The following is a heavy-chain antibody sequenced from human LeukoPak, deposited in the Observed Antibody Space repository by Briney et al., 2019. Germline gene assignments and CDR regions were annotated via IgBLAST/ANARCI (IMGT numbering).Heavy chain of an antibody. J-gene: IGHJ5*02. V-gene: IGHV3-74*01. CDR1: GFTFSSYW. Sequence: GGSLRLSCAASGFTFSSYWTHWVRQAPGKGLVWVSRINSDGSSTSHADSVKGRFTISRDNAKNTLYLQMNSLRAEDTAVYYCARGKSSSWSEYWFDPWGQGTLVTVSS. CDR2: INSDGSST. CDR3: ARGKSSSWSEYWFDP. D-gene: IGHD6-13*01.